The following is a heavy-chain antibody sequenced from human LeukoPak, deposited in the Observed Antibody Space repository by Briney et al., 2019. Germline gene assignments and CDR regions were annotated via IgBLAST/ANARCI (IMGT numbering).Heavy chain of an antibody. D-gene: IGHD5-12*01. V-gene: IGHV3-21*01. J-gene: IGHJ4*02. CDR3: ASSGYDFQGGYFDY. CDR2: ISSSSSYI. Sequence: GGSLRLSCAASGFTFSSYSMNWARQAPGKGLEWVSSISSSSSYIYYADSVKGRFTISRDNAKNSLYLQMNSLRAEDTAVYYCASSGYDFQGGYFDYWGQGTLVTVSS. CDR1: GFTFSSYS.